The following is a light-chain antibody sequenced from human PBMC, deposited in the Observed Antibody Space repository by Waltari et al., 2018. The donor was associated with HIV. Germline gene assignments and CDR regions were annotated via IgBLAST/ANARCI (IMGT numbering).Light chain of an antibody. CDR1: SSDVGGYNY. CDR2: EVH. J-gene: IGLJ2*01. V-gene: IGLV2-8*01. Sequence: QSALTQPPSASGSPGQPVTISCTGTSSDVGGYNYVSWYQQHPGKAPKLRMYEVHRRPSGVAYRLSVSNSGNTASLSVAGLKTEDGADYYGSSYAGRNTLVFGGGTKLTVL. CDR3: SSYAGRNTLV.